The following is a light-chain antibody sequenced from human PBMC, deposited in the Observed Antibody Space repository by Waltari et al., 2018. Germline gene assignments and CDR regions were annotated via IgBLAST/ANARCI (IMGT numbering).Light chain of an antibody. CDR1: TNNVGNQG. CDR2: RNN. Sequence: QAGLTQPPSVSKDLRQTATLTCTGNTNNVGNQGAASLQQHQGHPPKLLSYRNNNRPSGISERFSASRSGNTASLTITGLHPEDEADYYCSAWDSSLSAWVFGGGTKLTVL. J-gene: IGLJ3*02. V-gene: IGLV10-54*04. CDR3: SAWDSSLSAWV.